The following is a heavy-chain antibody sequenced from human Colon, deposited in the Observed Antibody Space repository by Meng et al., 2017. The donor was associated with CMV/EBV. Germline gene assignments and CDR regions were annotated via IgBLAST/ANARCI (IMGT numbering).Heavy chain of an antibody. V-gene: IGHV4-34*01. CDR1: GESFSGYY. D-gene: IGHD2-2*01. CDR3: ARATKSSCWEVLDY. CDR2: SYYTGST. Sequence: QVQLQQLGAGLLKPSETLSLTGAVYGESFSGYYCTLIRQPPGRGLEWIGESYYTGSTNYSPSLKSRVTISLDTSKNQFSLKLNSVTAADTAVYYCARATKSSCWEVLDYWGHGTLVTVSS. J-gene: IGHJ4*01.